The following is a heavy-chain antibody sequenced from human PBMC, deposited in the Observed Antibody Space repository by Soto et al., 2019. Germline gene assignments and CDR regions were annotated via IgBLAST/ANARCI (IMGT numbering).Heavy chain of an antibody. CDR3: ASTAHSSGWYSGGFDY. J-gene: IGHJ4*02. V-gene: IGHV4-61*01. D-gene: IGHD6-19*01. Sequence: SVTMSLTCTVAGESIISGSYYWSWIRKPPGKGLEWIGYIYYSGSTNYNPSLKSRVTISVDTSKNQFSLKLSSVTAADTAVYYCASTAHSSGWYSGGFDYWGQGTLVTVSS. CDR1: GESIISGSYY. CDR2: IYYSGST.